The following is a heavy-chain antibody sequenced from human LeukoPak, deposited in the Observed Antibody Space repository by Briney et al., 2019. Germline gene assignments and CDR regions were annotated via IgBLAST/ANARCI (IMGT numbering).Heavy chain of an antibody. CDR3: ARGGWATFNWFDP. CDR2: INHSGST. D-gene: IGHD2/OR15-2a*01. Sequence: PSETLSLTCAVYGGSFSGYYWSWIRQPPGKGLEWIGEINHSGSTNYKPSLKSRVTISIDTSKNQFFLKLSSVTAADTAVYYCARGGWATFNWFDPWGQGTLVTVSS. J-gene: IGHJ5*02. V-gene: IGHV4-34*01. CDR1: GGSFSGYY.